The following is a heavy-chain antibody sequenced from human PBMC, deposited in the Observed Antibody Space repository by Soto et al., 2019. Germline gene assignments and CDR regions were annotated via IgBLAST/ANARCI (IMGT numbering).Heavy chain of an antibody. CDR2: ISVTGDT. CDR1: GFTFSSYA. J-gene: IGHJ4*02. V-gene: IGHV3-23*01. Sequence: RGSLRLSCAASGFTFSSYAMNWVRQAPGKGPEWVSHISVTGDTYYADSVKGRFTISRDNSKNTLFLQMNSLRAEDTAVYYCAKSLSTATSFDYCGQGTPVTVSS. CDR3: AKSLSTATSFDY.